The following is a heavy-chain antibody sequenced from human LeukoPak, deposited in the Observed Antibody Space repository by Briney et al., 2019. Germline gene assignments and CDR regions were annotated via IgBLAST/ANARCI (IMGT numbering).Heavy chain of an antibody. J-gene: IGHJ5*02. V-gene: IGHV1-8*01. CDR2: MNPNSGNT. D-gene: IGHD6-19*01. Sequence: ASVKASCKASGYTFTSYDINWVRQATGQGLEWMGWMNPNSGNTGYAQKFQGRVTMTRNTSISTAYMELSSLRSEDTAVYYCARGLAVDPNWFDPWGQGTLVTVSS. CDR3: ARGLAVDPNWFDP. CDR1: GYTFTSYD.